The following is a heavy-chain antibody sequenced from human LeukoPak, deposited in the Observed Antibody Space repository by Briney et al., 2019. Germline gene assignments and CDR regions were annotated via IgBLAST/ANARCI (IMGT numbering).Heavy chain of an antibody. Sequence: PGGSLRLSCAAPGFTVSSNYMSWVRQAPGKGLEWVSVIYSGSSTYYADSVKGRFTISRDNSKNTLYLQMNSLRAEDTAVYYCARETPGYYYYYMDVWGKGTTVTVSS. CDR3: ARETPGYYYYYMDV. V-gene: IGHV3-66*02. CDR1: GFTVSSNY. J-gene: IGHJ6*03. CDR2: IYSGSST. D-gene: IGHD1-1*01.